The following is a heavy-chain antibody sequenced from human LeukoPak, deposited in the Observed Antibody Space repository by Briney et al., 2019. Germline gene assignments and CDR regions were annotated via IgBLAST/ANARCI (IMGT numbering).Heavy chain of an antibody. CDR2: ISWNSGSI. J-gene: IGHJ4*02. CDR1: GFTFDDYA. D-gene: IGHD3-22*01. Sequence: GGSLRLSCAASGFTFDDYAMHWVRQAPGKGLEWVSGISWNSGSIGYADSVKGRFTISRDNAKNSLYLQMNSLRAEDTALYYCAKDKFSYYDSSGIDYWGQGTLVTVSS. V-gene: IGHV3-9*01. CDR3: AKDKFSYYDSSGIDY.